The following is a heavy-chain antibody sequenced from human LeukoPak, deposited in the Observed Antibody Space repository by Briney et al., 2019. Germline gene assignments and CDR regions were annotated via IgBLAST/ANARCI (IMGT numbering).Heavy chain of an antibody. Sequence: GGSLRLSCPASGFTFSSYWMHWVRQAPGKGLVWVSRINIDGSSTIYADSVKGRFTISRDNAMNTLYLQMNSLRAEDTAVYYCARDYGVTGVGFDYWGQGTLVTVSS. D-gene: IGHD4-17*01. V-gene: IGHV3-74*01. J-gene: IGHJ4*02. CDR1: GFTFSSYW. CDR3: ARDYGVTGVGFDY. CDR2: INIDGSST.